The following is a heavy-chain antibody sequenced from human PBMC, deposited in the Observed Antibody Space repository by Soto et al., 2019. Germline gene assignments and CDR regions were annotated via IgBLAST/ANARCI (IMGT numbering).Heavy chain of an antibody. CDR1: GGTFSSYA. CDR3: AKDTHYYDSSVLDY. J-gene: IGHJ4*02. D-gene: IGHD3-22*01. CDR2: IIPIFGTA. V-gene: IGHV1-69*13. Sequence: SVKVSCTASGGTFSSYAISWVRQAPGQGLEWMGGIIPIFGTANYAQKFQGRVTITADESTSTAYMELSSLRSEDTAVYYCAKDTHYYDSSVLDYGGQGTLVPVSS.